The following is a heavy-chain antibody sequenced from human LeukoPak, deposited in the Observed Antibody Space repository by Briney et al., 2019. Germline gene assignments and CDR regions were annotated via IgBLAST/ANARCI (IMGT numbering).Heavy chain of an antibody. CDR1: GYTFATYA. J-gene: IGHJ6*02. CDR2: INAGNGNT. Sequence: ASVKVSCKASGYTFATYAIHWVRQAPGQRLEWMGWINAGNGNTKYSQKFQGRVTITRDTSASTAYMELSSLRSEDTAVYYCARDLEALLWFGELLPYYYGMDVWGQGTTVTVSS. CDR3: ARDLEALLWFGELLPYYYGMDV. V-gene: IGHV1-3*01. D-gene: IGHD3-10*01.